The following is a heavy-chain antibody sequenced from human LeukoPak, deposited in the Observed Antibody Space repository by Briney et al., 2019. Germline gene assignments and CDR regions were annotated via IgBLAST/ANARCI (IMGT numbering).Heavy chain of an antibody. J-gene: IGHJ4*02. Sequence: GASVTVSFMTSGYTFSDYFVHWVRQAPGQGGEGMGWINHNSGGKNYTQNFQGRVTITRDTDITKDYMEVNRLTSDDTALYYCARDQGYGSGGYSFDYWGQGTRVTVSS. CDR2: INHNSGGK. D-gene: IGHD3-10*01. CDR3: ARDQGYGSGGYSFDY. V-gene: IGHV1-2*02. CDR1: GYTFSDYF.